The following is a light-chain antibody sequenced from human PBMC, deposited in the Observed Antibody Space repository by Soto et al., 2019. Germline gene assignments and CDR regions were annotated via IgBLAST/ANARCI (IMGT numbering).Light chain of an antibody. CDR3: QQYSSYSRT. CDR2: KAS. V-gene: IGKV1-5*03. Sequence: DIQMTQSPSTLSASVGDRVTITCRASQSVSSWLAWYQQKPGKAPKLLIYKASTLKSGVPSRFSGSGSGTEFTLTIRGLQPDDFATYYCQQYSSYSRTFGQGTRWIS. CDR1: QSVSSW. J-gene: IGKJ1*01.